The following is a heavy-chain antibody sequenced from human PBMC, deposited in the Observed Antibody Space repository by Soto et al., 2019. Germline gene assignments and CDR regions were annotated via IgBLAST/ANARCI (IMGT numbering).Heavy chain of an antibody. D-gene: IGHD2-15*01. CDR2: IIPILGIA. Sequence: GASVKVSCKASGGTFSSYTISWVRQAPGQGLEWMGRIIPILGIANYAQKFQGRVTITADKSTSTAYMELSSLRSEDTAVYYCAREVKYCSGGSCYYYGVQPKYYFDYWGQGTLVTVSS. V-gene: IGHV1-69*04. CDR3: AREVKYCSGGSCYYYGVQPKYYFDY. J-gene: IGHJ4*02. CDR1: GGTFSSYT.